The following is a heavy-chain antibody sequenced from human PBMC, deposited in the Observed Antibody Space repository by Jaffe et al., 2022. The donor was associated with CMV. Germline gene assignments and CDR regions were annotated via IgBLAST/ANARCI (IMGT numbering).Heavy chain of an antibody. J-gene: IGHJ6*02. CDR1: GGSISSYY. CDR3: ARYRYYYGMDV. V-gene: IGHV4-59*01. CDR2: IYYSGST. Sequence: QVQLQESGPGLVKPSETLSLTCTVSGGSISSYYWSWIRQPPGKGLEWIGYIYYSGSTNYNPSLKSRVTISVDTSKNQFSLKLSSVTAADTAVYYCARYRYYYGMDVWGQGTTVTVSS. D-gene: IGHD2-2*01.